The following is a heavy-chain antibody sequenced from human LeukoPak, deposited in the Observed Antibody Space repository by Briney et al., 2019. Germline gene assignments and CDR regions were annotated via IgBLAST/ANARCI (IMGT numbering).Heavy chain of an antibody. CDR1: GYTFTSYG. V-gene: IGHV1-18*01. CDR2: ISAYNGNA. Sequence: VASVKVSCKASGYTFTSYGISWVRQAPGQGLEWMGWISAYNGNANYAQKLQGRVTMATDTSTSTAYMELRSLRSDDTAVYYCARVAAVAGSPFDYWGQGTLVTVSS. D-gene: IGHD6-19*01. J-gene: IGHJ4*02. CDR3: ARVAAVAGSPFDY.